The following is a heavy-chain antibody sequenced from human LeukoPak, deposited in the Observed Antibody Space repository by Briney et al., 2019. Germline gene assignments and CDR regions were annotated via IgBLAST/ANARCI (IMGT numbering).Heavy chain of an antibody. D-gene: IGHD6-19*01. CDR3: AKQESGSIYTSGWYVY. V-gene: IGHV3-23*01. CDR2: ISASGGSA. Sequence: GGSLRLSCAASGFTFSSYVMSWVRQAPGKGLEWVSAISASGGSAYYADSVKGRFTISRDSSKNTLYLQMNSLRAEDTAVYYCAKQESGSIYTSGWYVYWGQGTLVTVSS. J-gene: IGHJ4*02. CDR1: GFTFSSYV.